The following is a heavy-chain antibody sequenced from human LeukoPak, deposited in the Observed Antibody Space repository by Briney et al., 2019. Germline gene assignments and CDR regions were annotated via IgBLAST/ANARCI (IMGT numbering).Heavy chain of an antibody. D-gene: IGHD3-22*01. CDR1: GYTFTSYA. Sequence: ASVKVSCKASGYTFTSYAMHWVRQAPGQRLEWMGWINTGNGNTKYSQKFQGRVTITRDTSASTAYMELSSLRSEDTAVYYCAREVNYYDSSGYRPWGQGTLVTVSS. V-gene: IGHV1-3*04. CDR2: INTGNGNT. J-gene: IGHJ4*02. CDR3: AREVNYYDSSGYRP.